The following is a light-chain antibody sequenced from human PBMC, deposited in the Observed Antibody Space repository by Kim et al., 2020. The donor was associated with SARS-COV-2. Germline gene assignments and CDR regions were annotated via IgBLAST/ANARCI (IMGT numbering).Light chain of an antibody. CDR1: QDISNC. CDR2: DAS. J-gene: IGKJ4*02. CDR3: QQYDTHPLT. Sequence: AAVGDRLTIPCHESQDISNCLYWYQQKPGTAPKLLIYDASNLETGVPSRFSGSGSGTDFTLTISSLQFDDCATYYCQQYDTHPLTFGRGTKVDIK. V-gene: IGKV1-33*01.